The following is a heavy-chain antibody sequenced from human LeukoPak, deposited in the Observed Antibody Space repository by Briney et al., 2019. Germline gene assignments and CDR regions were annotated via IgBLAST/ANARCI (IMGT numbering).Heavy chain of an antibody. CDR2: VKQDGSET. CDR3: ANGDGFDY. CDR1: GFTFSTYW. D-gene: IGHD5-24*01. V-gene: IGHV3-7*01. J-gene: IGHJ4*02. Sequence: GGSLRLSCATSGFTFSTYWMSWVRQAPGKGLEWVANVKQDGSETYYADSVKGRFTIFRDNAKNSLYLQMDSLRVEDTAVYYCANGDGFDYWGQGTLVIVSS.